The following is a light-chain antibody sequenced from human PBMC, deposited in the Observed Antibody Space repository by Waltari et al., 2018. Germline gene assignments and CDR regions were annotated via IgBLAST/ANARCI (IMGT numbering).Light chain of an antibody. CDR1: QGISSW. CDR2: KAS. Sequence: DIQMTQSPSSLSTSLGDRVTITCRASQGISSWLACYQQKPGKAPNLLSYKASSVQSGVPSRVSGRGSGTDFTLTISSLQPEDFATYDCQRKDSGPWTFGQGT. V-gene: IGKV1-12*01. CDR3: QRKDSGPWT. J-gene: IGKJ1*01.